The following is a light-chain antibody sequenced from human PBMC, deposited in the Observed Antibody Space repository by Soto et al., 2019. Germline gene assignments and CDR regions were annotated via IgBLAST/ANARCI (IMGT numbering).Light chain of an antibody. J-gene: IGLJ2*01. V-gene: IGLV4-69*01. Sequence: QAVVTQSPSASASLGASVKLTCTLSSGHSTYAIAWHQQQPEKGPRYLMKLNSDGSHSKGDGIPDRFSGSSSGAERYLTISSIQSEDEADYYCQTWGTGIQVIFGGGTQLTVL. CDR1: SGHSTYA. CDR2: LNSDGSH. CDR3: QTWGTGIQVI.